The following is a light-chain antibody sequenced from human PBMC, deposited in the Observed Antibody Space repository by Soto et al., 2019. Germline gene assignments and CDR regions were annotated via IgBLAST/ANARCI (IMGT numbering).Light chain of an antibody. CDR1: QRFSSY. Sequence: EIVLTQSPATLSLSPGERATLSCRASQRFSSYFAWYQQKPGQAPRLLIYDAFNRATCIPARFSGSGSGTDVPLIIGSREPEEFLLYCCLQRSNWPSYTFGQGTKLETK. V-gene: IGKV3-11*01. CDR3: LQRSNWPSYT. CDR2: DAF. J-gene: IGKJ2*01.